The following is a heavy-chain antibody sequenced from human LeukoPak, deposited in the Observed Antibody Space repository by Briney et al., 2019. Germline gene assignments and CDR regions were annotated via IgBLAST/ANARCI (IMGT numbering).Heavy chain of an antibody. Sequence: ASVKVSCTASGYTFTSYGISWVRQAPGQGLEWMGWISAYNGNTNYAQKLQGRVTMTTDTSTSTAYMELRSLRSDDTAVYYCARVGGYGSGSYTAFDIWGQGTMVTVSS. CDR3: ARVGGYGSGSYTAFDI. CDR2: ISAYNGNT. D-gene: IGHD3-10*01. J-gene: IGHJ3*02. CDR1: GYTFTSYG. V-gene: IGHV1-18*01.